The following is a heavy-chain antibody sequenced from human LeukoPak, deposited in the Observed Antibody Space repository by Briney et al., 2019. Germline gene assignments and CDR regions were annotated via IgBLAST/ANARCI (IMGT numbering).Heavy chain of an antibody. CDR1: GFTFSSYA. D-gene: IGHD6-19*01. CDR2: IKSTVDGGTT. V-gene: IGHV3-15*07. CDR3: TTGGNVIVADTRAFDI. J-gene: IGHJ3*02. Sequence: PGGSLRLSCAASGFTFSSYAMNWVCQAPGKGLEWVGRIKSTVDGGTTDYAAPVKGRFTVSRDDSKKTLYLQMNSLKIEDTAVYYCTTGGNVIVADTRAFDIWGQGTMVTVSS.